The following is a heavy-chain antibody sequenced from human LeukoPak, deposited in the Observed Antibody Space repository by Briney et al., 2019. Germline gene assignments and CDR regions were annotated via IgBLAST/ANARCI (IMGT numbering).Heavy chain of an antibody. CDR3: ARDISGYSYALAP. D-gene: IGHD5-18*01. CDR1: GFTFSDYY. V-gene: IGHV3-11*01. CDR2: ISSSGSTI. Sequence: GGSLRLSCAASGFTFSDYYMSWIRQAPGKGLEWVSYISSSGSTIYYADSVKGRFTISRDNAKNSLYLQMNSLRAEETAVYYCARDISGYSYALAPWGQGTLVTVSS. J-gene: IGHJ5*02.